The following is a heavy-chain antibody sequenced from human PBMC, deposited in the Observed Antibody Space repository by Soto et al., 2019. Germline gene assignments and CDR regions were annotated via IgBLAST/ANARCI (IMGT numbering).Heavy chain of an antibody. J-gene: IGHJ4*02. Sequence: LSLTCAVYGGSFSGYYWSWIRQPPGKGLEWIGEINHSGSTNYNPSLKSRVTISVDTSKNQFSLKLSSVTAADTAVYYCARERRGMVRGVIPFDYWGQGTLVTVSS. D-gene: IGHD3-10*01. CDR1: GGSFSGYY. V-gene: IGHV4-34*01. CDR3: ARERRGMVRGVIPFDY. CDR2: INHSGST.